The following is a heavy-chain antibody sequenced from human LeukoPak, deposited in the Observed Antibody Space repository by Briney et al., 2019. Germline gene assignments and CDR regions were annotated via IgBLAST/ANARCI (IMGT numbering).Heavy chain of an antibody. J-gene: IGHJ4*02. CDR3: AREERYYDYVWGSYRSAYYFDY. CDR2: INHSGST. D-gene: IGHD3-16*02. CDR1: GGSFSGYY. V-gene: IGHV4-34*01. Sequence: SETLSLTCAVYGGSFSGYYWSWIRQPPGKGLEWIGEINHSGSTNYNPSLKSRVTISVDTSKNQFSLQLSSVTAADTAVYYCAREERYYDYVWGSYRSAYYFDYWGQGTLVTVSS.